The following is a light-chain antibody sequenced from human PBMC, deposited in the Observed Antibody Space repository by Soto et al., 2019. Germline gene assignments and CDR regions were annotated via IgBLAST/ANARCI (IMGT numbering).Light chain of an antibody. CDR3: CSYAGSSTYV. Sequence: QSVLTHPASGSGSPGRSLTIFCTGTSSDVGNYNLVSWYQQHPGKAPKLMIYEVSKRPSGVSNRFSGSKSGNTASLTISGLQPEDEADYYCCSYAGSSTYVFGTGTKVTVL. J-gene: IGLJ1*01. V-gene: IGLV2-23*02. CDR2: EVS. CDR1: SSDVGNYNL.